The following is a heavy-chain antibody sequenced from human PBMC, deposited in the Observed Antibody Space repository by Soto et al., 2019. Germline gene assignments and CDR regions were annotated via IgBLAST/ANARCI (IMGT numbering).Heavy chain of an antibody. CDR3: ARAKASKLRFLEWPTIDAFDI. Sequence: GASVKVSCKASGYTFTGYDINWVRQATGQGLEWVGWMNPNSGNTGYAQKFQGRVTMTRNTSISTAYMELSSLRSEDTAVYYCARAKASKLRFLEWPTIDAFDIWGQGTMVTVSS. CDR1: GYTFTGYD. J-gene: IGHJ3*02. D-gene: IGHD3-3*01. CDR2: MNPNSGNT. V-gene: IGHV1-8*01.